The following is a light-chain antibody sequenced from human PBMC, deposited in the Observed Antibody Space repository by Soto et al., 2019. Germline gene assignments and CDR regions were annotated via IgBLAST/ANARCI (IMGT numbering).Light chain of an antibody. CDR3: QSYDTSLSVV. CDR2: ANT. J-gene: IGLJ2*01. CDR1: SSNIGARYD. V-gene: IGLV1-40*01. Sequence: QSVLTQPPSVSGAPGQRVTISCTGSSSNIGARYDVHWYLQLPGTAPKLLIYANTNRPSGVPDRFSGSKSGTSASLAITGLQAEDEAYYYCQSYDTSLSVVFGGGTKVTVL.